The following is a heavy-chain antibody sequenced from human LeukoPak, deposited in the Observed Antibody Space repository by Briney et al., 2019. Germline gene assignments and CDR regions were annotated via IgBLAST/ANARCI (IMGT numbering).Heavy chain of an antibody. Sequence: PSETLSLTCNVSGASMSGYYWSWFRQPPGKGLEWIAYIYYSGSTKYNPSLKSRVTASLDMSRNQFSLNLSPATAADTAVYYCARGSGWYGRDFQHWGQGTLVTVSS. V-gene: IGHV4-59*01. D-gene: IGHD6-19*01. J-gene: IGHJ1*01. CDR1: GASMSGYY. CDR3: ARGSGWYGRDFQH. CDR2: IYYSGST.